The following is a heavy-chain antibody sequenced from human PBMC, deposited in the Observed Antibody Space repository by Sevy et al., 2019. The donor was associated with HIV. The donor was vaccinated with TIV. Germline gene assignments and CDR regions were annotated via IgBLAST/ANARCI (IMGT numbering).Heavy chain of an antibody. Sequence: GGSLRLSCAASGFTFSDYYMSWIRQAPGKGLEWVAHIKVDGSERYYVDSVKGRFTISRENAKNSLYLQMNSLGAEDTAVYYCARDCSSTSCLWGLDVWGQGTTVTVSS. D-gene: IGHD2-2*01. CDR2: IKVDGSER. V-gene: IGHV3-7*03. CDR3: ARDCSSTSCLWGLDV. CDR1: GFTFSDYY. J-gene: IGHJ6*02.